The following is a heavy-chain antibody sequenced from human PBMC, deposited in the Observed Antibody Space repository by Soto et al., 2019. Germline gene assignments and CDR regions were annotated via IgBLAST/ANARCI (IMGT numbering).Heavy chain of an antibody. D-gene: IGHD7-27*01. CDR2: ISSSGSTI. Sequence: GGSLRLSCAASGFTFSSYEMNWVRQAPGKGLEWVSYISSSGSTIYYADSVKGRFTISRDNAKNSLYLQMNSLRAEDTAVYYCARQGAGEAFDIWGQGTMVTVSS. J-gene: IGHJ3*02. V-gene: IGHV3-48*03. CDR3: ARQGAGEAFDI. CDR1: GFTFSSYE.